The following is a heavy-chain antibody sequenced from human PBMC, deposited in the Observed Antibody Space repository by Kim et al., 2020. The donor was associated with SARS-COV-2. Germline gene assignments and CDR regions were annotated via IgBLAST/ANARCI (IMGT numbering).Heavy chain of an antibody. CDR1: GGSISSYY. V-gene: IGHV4-4*07. CDR3: ARAGSVYSSSSTFDP. J-gene: IGHJ5*02. CDR2: IYTSGST. Sequence: SETLYLTCTVSGGSISSYYWSWIRQPAGKGLEWIGRIYTSGSTNYNPSLKSRVTMSVDTSKNQFSLKLSSVTAADTAVYYCARAGSVYSSSSTFDPWGQGTLVTVSS. D-gene: IGHD6-6*01.